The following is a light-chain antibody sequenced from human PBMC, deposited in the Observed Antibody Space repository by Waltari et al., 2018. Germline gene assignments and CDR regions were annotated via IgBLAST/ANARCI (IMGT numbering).Light chain of an antibody. J-gene: IGKJ1*01. CDR1: QTIGTY. Sequence: DIQMTQSPSTLSASVGDRVTVTCRASQTIGTYLAWFQRKPGKAPKLLIYEPSTLENGVPSRFSGSGSGTEFTLTISSLEPDDFATYYCQQYNSYWWTFGLGTKVEV. CDR2: EPS. CDR3: QQYNSYWWT. V-gene: IGKV1-5*03.